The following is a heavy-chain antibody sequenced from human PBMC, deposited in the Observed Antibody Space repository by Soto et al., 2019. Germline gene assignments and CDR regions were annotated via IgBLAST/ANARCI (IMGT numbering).Heavy chain of an antibody. CDR1: GFTFSNYV. V-gene: IGHV3-23*01. CDR3: AKGGGSCCFDC. D-gene: IGHD2-15*01. J-gene: IGHJ4*02. CDR2: ISGSGEST. Sequence: PGGSLRLSCAASGFTFSNYVMSWVRQAPGKGLEWVSAISGSGESTFYGDSVKGRFTVSRDNSKNTLYLQMNSLGVEDTAEYYCAKGGGSCCFDCWGQGTLVTVSS.